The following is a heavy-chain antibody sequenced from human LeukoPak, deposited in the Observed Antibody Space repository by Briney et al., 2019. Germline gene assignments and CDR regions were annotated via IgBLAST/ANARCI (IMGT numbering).Heavy chain of an antibody. CDR3: ARGGYYYYDSSGYYPYYYYYYYMDV. J-gene: IGHJ6*03. Sequence: GGSLRLSCAASGFTFSSYSMAWVRQAPGKGLEWVSSISSSSSYIYYADSVKGRFTISRDNAKNSLYLQMNSLRAEDTAVYYCARGGYYYYDSSGYYPYYYYYYYMDVWGKGTTVTISS. CDR1: GFTFSSYS. V-gene: IGHV3-21*01. CDR2: ISSSSSYI. D-gene: IGHD3-22*01.